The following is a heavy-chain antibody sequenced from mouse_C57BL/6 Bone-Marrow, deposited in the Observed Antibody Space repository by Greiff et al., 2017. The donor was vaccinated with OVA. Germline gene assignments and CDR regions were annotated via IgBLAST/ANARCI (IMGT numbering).Heavy chain of an antibody. CDR1: GYTFTSYG. CDR3: ASPRSYGSSYGYFDV. V-gene: IGHV1-81*01. CDR2: IYPRSGNT. D-gene: IGHD1-1*01. J-gene: IGHJ1*03. Sequence: QVQLQQSGAELARPGASVKLSCKASGYTFTSYGISWVKQRTGQGLEWIGEIYPRSGNTYYNEKFKGKATLTADKSSSTAYMELRSLTSEDSAVYFGASPRSYGSSYGYFDVWGTGTTVTVSS.